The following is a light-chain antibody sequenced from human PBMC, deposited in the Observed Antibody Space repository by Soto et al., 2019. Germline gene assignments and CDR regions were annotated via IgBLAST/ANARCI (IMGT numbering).Light chain of an antibody. CDR1: KSISSW. J-gene: IGKJ5*01. Sequence: DIQMTQFPSTLSASVGDRVTITCRASKSISSWLAWYQQKPGKAPKVLIYKASILESGVPSRFSGSGSGTEFTLTISSLQPDDFATYYGQQYNSYPCTFGQGTRLDIK. CDR2: KAS. CDR3: QQYNSYPCT. V-gene: IGKV1-5*03.